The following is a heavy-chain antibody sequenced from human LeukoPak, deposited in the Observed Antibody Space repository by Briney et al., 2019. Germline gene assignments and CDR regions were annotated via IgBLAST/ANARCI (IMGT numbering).Heavy chain of an antibody. CDR3: AKDLDAVVAATGY. Sequence: GRSLRLSCAASGFTSSSYGMHWVRQAPGKGLEWVAVISYDGSNKYYADSVKGRFTISRDNSKNTLYLQMNSLRAEDTAVYYCAKDLDAVVAATGYWGQGTLVTVSS. V-gene: IGHV3-30*18. J-gene: IGHJ4*02. D-gene: IGHD2-15*01. CDR2: ISYDGSNK. CDR1: GFTSSSYG.